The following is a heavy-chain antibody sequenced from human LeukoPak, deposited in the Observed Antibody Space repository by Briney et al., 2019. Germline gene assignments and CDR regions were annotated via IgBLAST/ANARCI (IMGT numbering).Heavy chain of an antibody. CDR2: ISGSGGST. CDR1: GFTFSSYG. J-gene: IGHJ6*04. Sequence: GGTLRLSCAASGFTFSSYGMSWVRQAPGKGLEWVSAISGSGGSTYYADSVKGRFTISRDNSKNTLYLQMNSLRAEDTAVYFCAKSTRAVMAMMDVWGKGTTVTVSS. V-gene: IGHV3-23*01. CDR3: AKSTRAVMAMMDV. D-gene: IGHD3-16*01.